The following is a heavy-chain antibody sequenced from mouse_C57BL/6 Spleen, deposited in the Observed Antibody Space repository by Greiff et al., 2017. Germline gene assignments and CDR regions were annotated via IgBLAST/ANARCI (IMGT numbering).Heavy chain of an antibody. CDR2: IWTGGGT. Sequence: VQVVESGPGLVAPSQSLSITCTVSGISLASYAISWVRQPPGKGLELLGVIWTGGGTNYNSALKSILSISKDNSKSQVFLKMNSLQTDDTARYYCARWLPYAMDYWGQGTSVAVSS. CDR1: GISLASYA. J-gene: IGHJ4*01. V-gene: IGHV2-9-1*01. CDR3: ARWLPYAMDY. D-gene: IGHD2-2*01.